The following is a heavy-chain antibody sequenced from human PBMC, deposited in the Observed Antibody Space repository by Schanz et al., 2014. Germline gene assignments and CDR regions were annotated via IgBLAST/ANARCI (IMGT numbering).Heavy chain of an antibody. CDR3: VRLDVHDY. CDR1: GATSTTYP. D-gene: IGHD3-16*01. Sequence: QVQLVHSGAGVKKLGPSVTVSSKASGATSTTYPISWGRQAPGQGLEWMGRSIPILGIANYAQKFQGRATITADKSTFTAYMDVSSLRSEDTAVYYCVRLDVHDYWGQGTLVTVSA. J-gene: IGHJ4*02. V-gene: IGHV1-69*02. CDR2: SIPILGIA.